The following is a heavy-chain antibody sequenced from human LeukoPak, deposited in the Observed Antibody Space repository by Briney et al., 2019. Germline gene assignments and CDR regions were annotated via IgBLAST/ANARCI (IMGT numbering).Heavy chain of an antibody. D-gene: IGHD1-26*01. V-gene: IGHV1-2*02. CDR1: GYTFTGYY. J-gene: IGHJ6*02. CDR2: INPNSGGT. CDR3: ARDHATAYGMDV. Sequence: ASVKVSCKASGYTFTGYYMHWVRQAPGQGLEWMGWINPNSGGTNYAQKFQGRVTMTRDTSISTAYMELSRLRSDDTAVYYCARDHATAYGMDVWGQGTTVTVSS.